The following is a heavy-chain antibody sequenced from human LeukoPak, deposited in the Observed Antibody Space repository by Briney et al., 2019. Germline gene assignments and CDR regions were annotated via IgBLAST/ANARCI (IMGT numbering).Heavy chain of an antibody. CDR2: ISGYNGKT. J-gene: IGHJ4*02. D-gene: IGHD5-24*01. CDR3: ARGEEMATIGIGFGY. CDR1: GYTFNSYA. V-gene: IGHV1-18*01. Sequence: ASVKVSCKASGYTFNSYAISWVRQAPGQGLEWLGWISGYNGKTNYAQKLQGRVTMTTDTSTSTAYMELRSLRSDDTAVYYCARGEEMATIGIGFGYWGQGTLVTVSS.